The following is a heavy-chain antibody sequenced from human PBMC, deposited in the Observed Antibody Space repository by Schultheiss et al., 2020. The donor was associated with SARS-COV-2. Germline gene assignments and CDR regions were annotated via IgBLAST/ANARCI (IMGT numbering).Heavy chain of an antibody. CDR1: GFTFSSYA. Sequence: GGSLRLSCAASGFTFSSYAMSWVRQAPGKGLEWVAVIWYDGSNKYYADSVKGRFTISRDNSKNTLYLQMNSLRAEDTAVYYCATAPVAGTWYWGQGTLVTVSS. J-gene: IGHJ4*02. CDR2: IWYDGSNK. V-gene: IGHV3-33*08. CDR3: ATAPVAGTWY. D-gene: IGHD6-13*01.